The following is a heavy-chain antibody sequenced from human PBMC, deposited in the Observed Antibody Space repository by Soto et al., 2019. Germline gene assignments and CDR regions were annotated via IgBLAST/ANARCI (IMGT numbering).Heavy chain of an antibody. V-gene: IGHV1-69*13. D-gene: IGHD6-6*01. J-gene: IGHJ5*02. CDR3: AREYSSSSWAPGWFDP. CDR2: IIPIFGTA. CDR1: GGTFSSYA. Sequence: ASVKVSCKASGGTFSSYAISWVRQAPGQGLEWMGGIIPIFGTANYAQKFQGRVTITADESTSTAYMELSSLRSEDTAVYYCAREYSSSSWAPGWFDPWGQGTLVTVSS.